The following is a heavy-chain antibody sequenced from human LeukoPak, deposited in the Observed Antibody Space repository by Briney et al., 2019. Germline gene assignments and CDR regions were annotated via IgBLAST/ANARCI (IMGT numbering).Heavy chain of an antibody. V-gene: IGHV3-23*01. CDR3: ALTRPPGDTIFGEIDY. D-gene: IGHD3-3*01. CDR1: GLTFSSYA. J-gene: IGHJ4*02. Sequence: PGGSLRLSCAASGLTFSSYAMSWVRQAPGKGLEWVSAISGSGGSTYYADSVKGRFTISRDNSKNTLYLQMNSLRAEDTAVYYCALTRPPGDTIFGEIDYWGQGTLVTVSS. CDR2: ISGSGGST.